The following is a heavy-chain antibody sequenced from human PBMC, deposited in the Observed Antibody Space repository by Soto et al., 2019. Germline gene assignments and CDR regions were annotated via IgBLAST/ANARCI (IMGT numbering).Heavy chain of an antibody. Sequence: QVQLQESGPGLVKPSETLSLTCTVSGGSISSYYWSWIRQPPGKGLEWIGYIYNSGSTNYNPSLKSRVTISVDTSKNQFSLKLSSVTAADTAVYYCAISTVVNPINFDYWGQGTLVTVSS. CDR2: IYNSGST. V-gene: IGHV4-59*01. D-gene: IGHD2-15*01. CDR3: AISTVVNPINFDY. CDR1: GGSISSYY. J-gene: IGHJ4*02.